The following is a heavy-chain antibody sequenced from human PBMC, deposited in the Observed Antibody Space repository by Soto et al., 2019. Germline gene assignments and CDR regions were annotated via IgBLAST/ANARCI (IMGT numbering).Heavy chain of an antibody. CDR2: ISYDGSNE. V-gene: IGHV3-30*18. Sequence: QVQLVESGGGVVQPGGSLRLSCAASGFTFRNYGMHWVRQAPGKGLEWVAIISYDGSNEYYADSVKGRFTISRDNSKNTLNLQRNSLRTEDTAMYHCAKDQVTEDVYYYYGLDVWGQGTTVTVSS. CDR3: AKDQVTEDVYYYYGLDV. D-gene: IGHD3-16*01. CDR1: GFTFRNYG. J-gene: IGHJ6*02.